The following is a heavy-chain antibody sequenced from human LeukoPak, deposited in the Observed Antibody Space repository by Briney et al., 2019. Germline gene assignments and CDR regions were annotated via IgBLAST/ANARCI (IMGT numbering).Heavy chain of an antibody. CDR1: GFTFSNAW. V-gene: IGHV3-15*01. D-gene: IGHD3-22*01. CDR3: TANYYDSSGYYYKDY. J-gene: IGHJ4*01. CDR2: IKSKTDGGTT. Sequence: GGSLRLSCAASGFTFSNAWMSWVRQAPGKGLEWVGRIKSKTDGGTTDYAAPVKGRFTISRDDSKNTLYLQMNSLKTEDTAVYYCTANYYDSSGYYYKDYWGQEPWSPSP.